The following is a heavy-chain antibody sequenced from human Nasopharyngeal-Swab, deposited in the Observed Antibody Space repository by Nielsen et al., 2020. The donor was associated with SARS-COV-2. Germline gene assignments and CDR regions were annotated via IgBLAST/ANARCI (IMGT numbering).Heavy chain of an antibody. D-gene: IGHD4-17*01. CDR2: IIPVFGTP. CDR3: AKVRTNYGMGLNGALDP. Sequence: ASVKVSCKSSVGTFRNSGFSWVRQAPGQGLEWMGGIIPVFGTPLYAQKFQGRVTISADESTTTTYMELSSLRSQDTAVYYCAKVRTNYGMGLNGALDPWGQGTLVTVSS. J-gene: IGHJ5*02. V-gene: IGHV1-69*13. CDR1: VGTFRNSG.